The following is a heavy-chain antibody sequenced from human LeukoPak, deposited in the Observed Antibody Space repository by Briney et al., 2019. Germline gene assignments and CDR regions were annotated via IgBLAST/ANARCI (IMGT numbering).Heavy chain of an antibody. V-gene: IGHV1-2*06. D-gene: IGHD3-10*01. Sequence: ASVKVSCKASGYTFTGYYMHWVRQAPGQGLEWMGRINPNSGGTNYAQKFQGRVIMTRDTSISTAYMELSRLRSDDTAVYYCARDSGEVNGNFDYWGQGTLVTVSS. J-gene: IGHJ4*02. CDR1: GYTFTGYY. CDR2: INPNSGGT. CDR3: ARDSGEVNGNFDY.